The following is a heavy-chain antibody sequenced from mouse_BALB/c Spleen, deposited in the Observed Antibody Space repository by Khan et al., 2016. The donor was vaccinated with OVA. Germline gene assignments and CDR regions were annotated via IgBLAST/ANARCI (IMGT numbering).Heavy chain of an antibody. CDR1: GFTFSSFG. CDR3: AREDYGHWYFDV. D-gene: IGHD1-1*02. Sequence: EVQLVESGGGLVQPGGSRTLSCAASGFTFSSFGMHWVRQAPEKGLEWVAYISSGSSTIYFAATVKGRFTIYSDNPKHTLFLKMTSLKSEDTAIYYCAREDYGHWYFDVWGAGTTVTVAS. J-gene: IGHJ1*01. V-gene: IGHV5-17*02. CDR2: ISSGSSTI.